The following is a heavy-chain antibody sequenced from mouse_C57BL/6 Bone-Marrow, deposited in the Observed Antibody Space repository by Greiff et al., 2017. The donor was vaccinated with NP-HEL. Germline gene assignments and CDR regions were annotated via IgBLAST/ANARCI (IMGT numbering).Heavy chain of an antibody. Sequence: VQGVESGPGLVQPSQSLSITCTVSGFSLTSYGVHWVRQSPGKGLEWLGVIWSGGSTDYNAAFISRLSISKDNSKSQVFFKMNSLQADDTAIYYCAREGWLLPDYYAMDYWGQGTSVTVSS. D-gene: IGHD2-3*01. CDR2: IWSGGST. CDR1: GFSLTSYG. CDR3: AREGWLLPDYYAMDY. J-gene: IGHJ4*01. V-gene: IGHV2-2*01.